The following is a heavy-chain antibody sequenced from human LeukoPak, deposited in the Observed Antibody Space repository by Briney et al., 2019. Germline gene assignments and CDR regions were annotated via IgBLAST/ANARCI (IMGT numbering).Heavy chain of an antibody. D-gene: IGHD2-15*01. Sequence: SQTLSLTCAISGDSVSSNTAAWNWIRQSPSRGLEWLGRTYCRSKWYTSYAVSVKSRITINPDTSKNHFSLQLNSVTPGDTAVYYCARAGFCSGSDCYSRFDYWGQGILVTVSS. V-gene: IGHV6-1*01. CDR2: TYCRSKWYT. J-gene: IGHJ4*01. CDR1: GDSVSSNTAA. CDR3: ARAGFCSGSDCYSRFDY.